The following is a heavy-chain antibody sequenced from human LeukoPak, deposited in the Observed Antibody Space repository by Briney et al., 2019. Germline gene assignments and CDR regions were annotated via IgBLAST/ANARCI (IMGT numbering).Heavy chain of an antibody. V-gene: IGHV3-23*01. Sequence: GGSLRLSCAASGFTFSSYAMSWVRQAPGKGLEWVSAISGSGGSTYYADSVKGRFTISRDNPKNTLYLQMSSLRAEDTAVYYCAKEYRDGWSYFDYWGQGTLVTVSS. CDR1: GFTFSSYA. CDR3: AKEYRDGWSYFDY. J-gene: IGHJ4*02. D-gene: IGHD2-8*01. CDR2: ISGSGGST.